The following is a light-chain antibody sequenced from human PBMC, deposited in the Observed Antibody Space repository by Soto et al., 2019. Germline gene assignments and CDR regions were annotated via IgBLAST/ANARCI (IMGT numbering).Light chain of an antibody. J-gene: IGKJ4*01. CDR3: MQTAQFPLT. CDR2: KVS. Sequence: DMVRTKTPLSSPVTLGQPASIPCRPGKSLLHPIGNTTLSWLQQRPGQPPGLLLYKVSRRLSGVPDRFSGSGAGTDFTLKISRVEVEDVGVYYCMQTAQFPLTFGGGTKVEIK. V-gene: IGKV2-24*01. CDR1: KSLLHPIGNTT.